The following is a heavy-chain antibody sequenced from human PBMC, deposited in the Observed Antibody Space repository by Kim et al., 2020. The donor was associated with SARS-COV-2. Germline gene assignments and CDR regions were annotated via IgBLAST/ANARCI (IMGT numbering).Heavy chain of an antibody. Sequence: ASVKVSCKASGYTFTSYAMHWVRQAPGQRLEWMGWINAGNGNTKYSQKFQGRVTITRDTSASTAYMELSSLRSEDTAVYYCAREPGLTVTTRWFDPWGQGTLVTVSS. V-gene: IGHV1-3*01. CDR2: INAGNGNT. J-gene: IGHJ5*02. CDR3: AREPGLTVTTRWFDP. CDR1: GYTFTSYA. D-gene: IGHD4-17*01.